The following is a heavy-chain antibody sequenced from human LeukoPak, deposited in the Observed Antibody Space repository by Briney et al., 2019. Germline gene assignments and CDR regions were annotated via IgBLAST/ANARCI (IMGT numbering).Heavy chain of an antibody. J-gene: IGHJ4*02. V-gene: IGHV4-61*05. CDR2: IYYSGST. CDR1: GGSISSSSYY. D-gene: IGHD3-3*01. CDR3: ARLSDFWSGYYPYFDY. Sequence: SETLSLTCTVSGGSISSSSYYWSWIRQPPGKGLEWIGYIYYSGSTNYNPSLKSRVTISVDTSKNRFSLKLSSVTAADTAVYYCARLSDFWSGYYPYFDYWGQGTLVTVSS.